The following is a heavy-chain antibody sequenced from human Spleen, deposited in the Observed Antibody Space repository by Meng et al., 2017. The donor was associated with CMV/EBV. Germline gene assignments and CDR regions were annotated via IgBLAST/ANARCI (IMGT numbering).Heavy chain of an antibody. Sequence: QGQLVHAGDEVKKPGSSVKVSCKASGGTFSSYGISWVRQAPGQGLEWMGWISAYNGNTNYAQKLQGRVTMTTDTSTSTAYMELRSLRSDDTAVYYCARDAHNGYKPWGQGTLVTVSS. CDR3: ARDAHNGYKP. D-gene: IGHD1-14*01. CDR2: ISAYNGNT. V-gene: IGHV1-18*01. J-gene: IGHJ5*02. CDR1: GGTFSSYG.